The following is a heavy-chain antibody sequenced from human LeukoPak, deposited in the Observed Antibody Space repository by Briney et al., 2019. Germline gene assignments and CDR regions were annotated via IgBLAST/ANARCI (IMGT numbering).Heavy chain of an antibody. D-gene: IGHD3-10*01. CDR2: INHSGST. CDR1: GGSFSGYY. Sequence: SETLSLTCAVYGGSFSGYYWSWIRQPPGKGLEWIGEINHSGSTNYNPSLKSRVTISVDTSMNQFSLKLSSVTAADTAVYYCASRRITMVRGVIIFRVNWFDPWGQGTLVTVSS. V-gene: IGHV4-34*01. J-gene: IGHJ5*02. CDR3: ASRRITMVRGVIIFRVNWFDP.